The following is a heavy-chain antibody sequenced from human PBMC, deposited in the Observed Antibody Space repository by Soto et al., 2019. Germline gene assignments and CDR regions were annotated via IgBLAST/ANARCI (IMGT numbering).Heavy chain of an antibody. CDR3: SSSSPFHY. CDR1: SASLRSRTHY. CDR2: IYYSGNT. J-gene: IGHJ4*01. V-gene: IGHV4-39*01. D-gene: IGHD6-6*01. Sequence: ETLSLTCSVSSASLRSRTHYWSWIRPPPGRGPEGIGRIYYSGNTYYKPSLKSRVSISRDTSRNQFFLKLTSVTAAETVVDYSSSSSPFHYW.